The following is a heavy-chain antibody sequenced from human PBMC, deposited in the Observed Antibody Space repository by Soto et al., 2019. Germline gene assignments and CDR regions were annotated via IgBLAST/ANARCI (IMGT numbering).Heavy chain of an antibody. CDR1: RVAFSKFI. D-gene: IGHD6-19*01. J-gene: IGHJ6*02. CDR2: IIPIFGTA. CDR3: AKVRYSSPMGYYYGMDV. V-gene: IGHV1-69*01. Sequence: QAQLEQSGGEVKKPGSSVKVSCKASRVAFSKFIVPSVRQAPGLGLEWVGGIIPIFGTANYAQKFQGRVTITAEESTSTSYMEVNKLRSEDTAVYYCAKVRYSSPMGYYYGMDVWGQGTTVTVSS.